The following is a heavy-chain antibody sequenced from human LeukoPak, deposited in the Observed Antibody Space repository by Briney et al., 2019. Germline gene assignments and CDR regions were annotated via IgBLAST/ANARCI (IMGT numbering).Heavy chain of an antibody. CDR3: ATTKQARRYFDY. D-gene: IGHD1-1*01. Sequence: GGSLRLSCAGSGFTFSSNPLSWVRQAPGKGLGWVSAINPSGGNTYYADSVRGRFTISRDNSKNTLYLQMNTLRAEDTAVYYCATTKQARRYFDYWGQGTLVTVSS. CDR1: GFTFSSNP. V-gene: IGHV3-23*01. J-gene: IGHJ4*02. CDR2: INPSGGNT.